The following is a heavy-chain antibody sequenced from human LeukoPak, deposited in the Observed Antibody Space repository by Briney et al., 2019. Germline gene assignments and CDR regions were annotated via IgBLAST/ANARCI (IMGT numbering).Heavy chain of an antibody. CDR2: IYHSGST. Sequence: SETLSLTCTVSGGSISSYYWSWIRQPAGKGLEWIGEIYHSGSTNYNPSLKSRVTISVDKSKNQFSLRLSSVTAADTAMYYCASSFYDSSGLDYWGQGTLVTVSS. D-gene: IGHD3-22*01. V-gene: IGHV4-59*12. CDR1: GGSISSYY. J-gene: IGHJ4*02. CDR3: ASSFYDSSGLDY.